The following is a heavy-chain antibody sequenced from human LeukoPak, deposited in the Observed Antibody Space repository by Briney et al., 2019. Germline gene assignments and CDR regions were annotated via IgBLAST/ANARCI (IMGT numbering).Heavy chain of an antibody. Sequence: SRTLSLTFVISGDSVSMTNAAWNWLRQSPSRGLEWLGSTYYRTKWYNDSAVSVKSQIIINPDTSKNQFSLQLNSVTPEDTAVYYCARGGSGMTVALFDQWGQGTPVTVSS. D-gene: IGHD6-19*01. V-gene: IGHV6-1*01. CDR2: TYYRTKWYN. CDR3: ARGGSGMTVALFDQ. CDR1: GDSVSMTNAA. J-gene: IGHJ4*02.